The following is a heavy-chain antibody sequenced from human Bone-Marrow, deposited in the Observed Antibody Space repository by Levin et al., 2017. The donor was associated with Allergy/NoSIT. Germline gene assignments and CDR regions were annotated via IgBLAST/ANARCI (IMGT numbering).Heavy chain of an antibody. CDR2: ITSSSSYI. J-gene: IGHJ6*03. CDR1: EVTFSSYH. Sequence: GGSLRLSCAASEVTFSSYHMNWVRQAPGKGLEWVSSITSSSSYIYYADSVKGRFTISRDNAKNSLYLEMNSLRAEDTAVYYCARDGGGGFGVVTKSYYYYYIDVWGKGTTVTVSS. CDR3: ARDGGGGFGVVTKSYYYYYIDV. D-gene: IGHD3-3*01. V-gene: IGHV3-21*01.